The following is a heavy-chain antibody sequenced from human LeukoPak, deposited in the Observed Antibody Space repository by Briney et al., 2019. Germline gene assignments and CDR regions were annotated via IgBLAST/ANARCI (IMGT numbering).Heavy chain of an antibody. CDR2: INHSGST. J-gene: IGHJ4*02. CDR1: GFTFSNAW. Sequence: GSLRLSCAASGFTFSNAWMTWVRQPPGKGLEWIGEINHSGSTNYNPSLKSRVTISVDTSKNQFSLRLSSVTAADTAVYYCARVLPPGYWGQGTLVTVSS. D-gene: IGHD7-27*01. CDR3: ARVLPPGY. V-gene: IGHV4-34*01.